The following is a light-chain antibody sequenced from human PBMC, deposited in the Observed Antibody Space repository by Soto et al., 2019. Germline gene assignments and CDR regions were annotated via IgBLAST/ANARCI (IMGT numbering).Light chain of an antibody. V-gene: IGKV3-15*01. J-gene: IGKJ5*01. CDR3: QQYNNWPPLT. CDR1: QSVSSN. Sequence: EIVMTQSPATLSVSPGERATLSCRASQSVSSNLAWYQQKPGQAPRLLIYGASTRATGIPARFSGSGSGTEFTLNISSLQSEDFAVYYCQQYNNWPPLTFGQGTHWRL. CDR2: GAS.